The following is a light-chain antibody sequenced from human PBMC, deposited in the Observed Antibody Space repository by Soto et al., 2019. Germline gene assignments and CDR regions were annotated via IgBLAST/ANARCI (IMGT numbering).Light chain of an antibody. Sequence: QSVLTQPAYVSGSPGQSITISCTGTSSDVGRYNLVSWYQQHPGKAPKLMIYEGSKRPSGVSNRFSGSKSGNTASLTISGLQAEDEADYYCCSYAGSSTSVVFGGGTKVTVL. CDR1: SSDVGRYNL. V-gene: IGLV2-23*01. J-gene: IGLJ2*01. CDR2: EGS. CDR3: CSYAGSSTSVV.